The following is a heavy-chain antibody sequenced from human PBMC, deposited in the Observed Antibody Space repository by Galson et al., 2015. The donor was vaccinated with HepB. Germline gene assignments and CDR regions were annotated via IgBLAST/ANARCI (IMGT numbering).Heavy chain of an antibody. V-gene: IGHV1-18*01. CDR3: ATARYSTSPPDN. Sequence: SVKVSCKASGYIFTNYGISWVRQAPGQGLEWMGWISAYNRKTNYAQKLQGRVTMTTDTSTSTAYMELRSLTSGDTAVYYCATARYSTSPPDNWGQGTLVTVSS. CDR2: ISAYNRKT. D-gene: IGHD6-6*01. CDR1: GYIFTNYG. J-gene: IGHJ4*02.